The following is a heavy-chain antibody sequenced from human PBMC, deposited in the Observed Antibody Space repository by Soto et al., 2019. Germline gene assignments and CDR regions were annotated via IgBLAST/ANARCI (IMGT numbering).Heavy chain of an antibody. CDR1: GLTFTYAW. J-gene: IGHJ4*02. D-gene: IGHD7-27*01. CDR3: VADLPEDRTNWGFDY. CDR2: IKSKPDGGTM. V-gene: IGHV3-15*07. Sequence: EVQLVESGGGFVEPGGSLRLSCAASGLTFTYAWMSWVRQAPGKGLEWVGRIKSKPDGGTMDSAAPVKGRFTVSRDDSKSTLYLHMGSLHSEDTAMYYCVADLPEDRTNWGFDYWGQGTLVTVSS.